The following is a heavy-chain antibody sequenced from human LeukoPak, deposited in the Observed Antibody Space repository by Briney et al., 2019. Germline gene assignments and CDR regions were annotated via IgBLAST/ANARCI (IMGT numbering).Heavy chain of an antibody. Sequence: GGSLRLSCAASGFTFTSHWMHWVRQAPGKGLVWVSRIDNYGSDTTYADSVRGQFTISRDNAKKTLYLQMNSLRVEDTAVYYCVRDRPHNWFDPWGQGTLVTVSS. J-gene: IGHJ5*02. CDR2: IDNYGSDT. V-gene: IGHV3-74*01. D-gene: IGHD6-6*01. CDR3: VRDRPHNWFDP. CDR1: GFTFTSHW.